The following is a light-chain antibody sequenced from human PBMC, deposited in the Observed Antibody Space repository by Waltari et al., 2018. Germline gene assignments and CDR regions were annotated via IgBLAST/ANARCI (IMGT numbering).Light chain of an antibody. CDR2: DVS. J-gene: IGLJ1*01. CDR3: CSYTTTDTYV. Sequence: SALPQPASVSGSPGQSITIYCTATSSDVGRYDYVPWYQQHPGKAPKLIIYDVSKRPSGVSNRFSGSTSGYTASLTISGLQSEDEADYYCCSYTTTDTYVFGSGTKVTVL. V-gene: IGLV2-14*03. CDR1: SSDVGRYDY.